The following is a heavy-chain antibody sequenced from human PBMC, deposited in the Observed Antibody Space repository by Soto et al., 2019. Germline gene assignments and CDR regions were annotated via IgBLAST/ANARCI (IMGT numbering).Heavy chain of an antibody. CDR3: AKGSEYPYWYFDL. CDR1: GFTVSSNY. CDR2: ISGSGGST. J-gene: IGHJ2*01. Sequence: GGSLRLSCAASGFTVSSNYMSWVRQAPGKGLEWVSAISGSGGSTYYADSVKGRFTISRDNSKNTLYLQMNSLRAEDTAVYYCAKGSEYPYWYFDLWGRGTLVTVSS. V-gene: IGHV3-23*01. D-gene: IGHD2-2*01.